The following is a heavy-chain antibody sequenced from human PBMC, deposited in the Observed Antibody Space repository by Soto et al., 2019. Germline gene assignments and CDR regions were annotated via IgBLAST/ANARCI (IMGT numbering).Heavy chain of an antibody. CDR1: GSTFTSYG. Sequence: QVQLVQSGAEVKKPGASVKVSCKASGSTFTSYGISWVRQAPGQGLEWMGWISAYNGNTNYAQKLQGRVTMTTDTSTSTAYMELRSLRSDDTAVYYCARVYRITMVRGELSEYWGQGTLVTVSS. J-gene: IGHJ4*02. D-gene: IGHD3-10*01. CDR2: ISAYNGNT. V-gene: IGHV1-18*01. CDR3: ARVYRITMVRGELSEY.